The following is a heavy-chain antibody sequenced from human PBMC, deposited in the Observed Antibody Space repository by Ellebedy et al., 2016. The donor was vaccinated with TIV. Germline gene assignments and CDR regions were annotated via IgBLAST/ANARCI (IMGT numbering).Heavy chain of an antibody. D-gene: IGHD3-10*01. CDR2: IYYSGST. J-gene: IGHJ4*02. V-gene: IGHV4-39*01. CDR3: AQARGQYLYGSGSYFTN. CDR1: GGSISNFSSY. Sequence: MPSETLSLTCIVSGGSISNFSSYWAWMRQPPGKGLEWIGSIYYSGSTYYNASLKSRVTVSVDTSKNQFSLRLTSVTAADTAVYYCAQARGQYLYGSGSYFTNWGQGEMVTVSS.